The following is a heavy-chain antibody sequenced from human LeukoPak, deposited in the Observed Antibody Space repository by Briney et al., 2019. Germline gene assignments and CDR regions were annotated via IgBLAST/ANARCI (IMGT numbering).Heavy chain of an antibody. D-gene: IGHD2-2*01. J-gene: IGHJ5*02. CDR2: ILSDASST. V-gene: IGHV3-74*01. Sequence: GGSLRLSCAASGFTFSDYWMLWVRQAPGKGLVWVSRILSDASSTSYADSVKGRFTISRDIAKNTLYLQMNSLRAEDTAVCYCARVRITRANWFDPWGQGTLVTVSS. CDR1: GFTFSDYW. CDR3: ARVRITRANWFDP.